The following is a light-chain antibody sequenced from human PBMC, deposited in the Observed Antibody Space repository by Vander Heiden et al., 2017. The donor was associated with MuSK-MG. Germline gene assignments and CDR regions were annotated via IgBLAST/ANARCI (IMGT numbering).Light chain of an antibody. CDR1: QSVSSRK. Sequence: EIVLTQSPGTLSLSAGERATLSCRASQSVSSRKLVWYQQKPGQAPRVLIYGASSRATGIPDRFSGSGSGTDFTLTISRLEPEDFAVYYCQQYGSSPVTFGQGTKLEIK. CDR3: QQYGSSPVT. V-gene: IGKV3-20*01. CDR2: GAS. J-gene: IGKJ2*01.